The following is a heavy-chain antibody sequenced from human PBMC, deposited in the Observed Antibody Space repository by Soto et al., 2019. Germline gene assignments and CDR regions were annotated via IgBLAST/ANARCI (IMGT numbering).Heavy chain of an antibody. D-gene: IGHD6-13*01. CDR2: ISAYNANT. V-gene: IGHV1-18*01. J-gene: IGHJ5*02. CDR1: GYTFTSYG. CDR3: ARDGRDIASPPTP. Sequence: ASVKASCKASGYTFTSYGLSWVRQAPGQGLEWMGWISAYNANTNYAQKLQGRVTMTTDTSTSTAYLELRGLRSDDTAVYYCARDGRDIASPPTPWGQGTLVTVSS.